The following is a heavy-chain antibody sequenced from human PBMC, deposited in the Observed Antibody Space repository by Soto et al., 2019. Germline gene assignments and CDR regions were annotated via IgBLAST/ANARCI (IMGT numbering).Heavy chain of an antibody. Sequence: SETLSLTCTVSGGSVSSGSYYWSWIRQPPGKGLEWIGYIYYSGSTNYNPSLKSRVTISVDTSKNQFSLKLSSVTAADTAVYYFAMSEPYGPNCFDPPGTGTLVTVSS. V-gene: IGHV4-61*01. CDR2: IYYSGST. CDR3: AMSEPYGPNCFDP. J-gene: IGHJ5*02. D-gene: IGHD4-17*01. CDR1: GGSVSSGSYY.